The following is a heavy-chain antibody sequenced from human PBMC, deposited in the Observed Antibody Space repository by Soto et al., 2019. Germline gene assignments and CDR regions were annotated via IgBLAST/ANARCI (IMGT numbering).Heavy chain of an antibody. CDR3: ARSMETNYFYCMDV. J-gene: IGHJ6*02. CDR2: IIPMFGKP. Sequence: QVQLVQSGAEVRETGSSVKVSCEASGGTFRSYAINWVRQAPGQGLEWMGGIIPMFGKPNYAEKFLGRVTISADESTRTAYMEVTRLKSEDTAVYYCARSMETNYFYCMDVWGLGTTVTVSS. D-gene: IGHD2-8*01. V-gene: IGHV1-69*01. CDR1: GGTFRSYA.